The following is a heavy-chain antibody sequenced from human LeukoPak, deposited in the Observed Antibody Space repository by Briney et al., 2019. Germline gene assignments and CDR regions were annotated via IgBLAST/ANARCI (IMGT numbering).Heavy chain of an antibody. CDR2: ISSSSSYI. J-gene: IGHJ6*02. V-gene: IGHV3-21*01. Sequence: PGGSLRLSCAASGFTFSSYSMNWVRQAPGKGLEWVSSISSSSSYIYYADSVKGRFTISRDNAKNSLYLQMNSLRTEDTAVYYCARDGLVGVTDYYYGMDVWGQGTTVTVSS. CDR1: GFTFSSYS. D-gene: IGHD1-26*01. CDR3: ARDGLVGVTDYYYGMDV.